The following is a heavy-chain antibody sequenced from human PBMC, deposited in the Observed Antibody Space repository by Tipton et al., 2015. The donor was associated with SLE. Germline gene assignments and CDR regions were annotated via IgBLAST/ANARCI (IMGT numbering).Heavy chain of an antibody. CDR1: GYTFTGYY. Sequence: QSGPEVKKPGASVKVSCKASGYTFTGYYMHWVRQAPGQGLEWMGGIIPIFGTANYAQKFQGRVTITADESTSTAYMELSSLRSEDTAVYYCARGNLRDDMLTGYYRGAYYFDYWGQGTLVTVSS. V-gene: IGHV1-69*13. D-gene: IGHD3-9*01. J-gene: IGHJ4*02. CDR3: ARGNLRDDMLTGYYRGAYYFDY. CDR2: IIPIFGTA.